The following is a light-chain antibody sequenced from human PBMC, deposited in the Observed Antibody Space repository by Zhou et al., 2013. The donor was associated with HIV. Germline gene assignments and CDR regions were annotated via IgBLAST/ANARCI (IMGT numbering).Light chain of an antibody. CDR2: DAS. Sequence: DIQMTQSPSSLSASVGDRVTITCQASHDIRNHLNWYQQKSGKAPKLLISDASNLETGVPSRFSGSGSGTYFTLTISSLQFEDFATYYCQQSFSTPPQTFGGGTKVEIK. V-gene: IGKV1-39*01. CDR1: HDIRNH. J-gene: IGKJ4*01. CDR3: QQSFSTPPQT.